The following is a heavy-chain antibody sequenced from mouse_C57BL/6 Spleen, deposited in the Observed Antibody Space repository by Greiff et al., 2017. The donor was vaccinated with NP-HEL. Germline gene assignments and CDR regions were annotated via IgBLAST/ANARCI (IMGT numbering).Heavy chain of an antibody. CDR2: IDPENGDT. CDR1: GFNIKDDY. CDR3: TRGRGYAMDY. V-gene: IGHV14-4*01. Sequence: EVQLQESGAELVRPGASVKLSCTASGFNIKDDYMHWVKQRPEQGLEWIGWIDPENGDTEYASKFQGKATITADTSSNTAYLQLSSLTSEDTAVYYCTRGRGYAMDYWGQGTSVTVSS. J-gene: IGHJ4*01.